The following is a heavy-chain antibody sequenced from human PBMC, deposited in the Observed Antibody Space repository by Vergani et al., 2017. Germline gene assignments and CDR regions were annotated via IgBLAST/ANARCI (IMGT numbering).Heavy chain of an antibody. CDR1: GFTFSSYW. J-gene: IGHJ3*02. Sequence: EVQLVESGGGLVQPGGSLRLSCAASGFTFSSYWMSWVRQAPGKGLEWVANIKQDGSEKYYVDSVKGRFTISRDNAKNSLYLQMNSLRAEDTAVYYCARSRYCSSTSCYRAQRGASYAFDIWGQGTMVTVSS. D-gene: IGHD2-2*02. CDR2: IKQDGSEK. CDR3: ARSRYCSSTSCYRAQRGASYAFDI. V-gene: IGHV3-7*01.